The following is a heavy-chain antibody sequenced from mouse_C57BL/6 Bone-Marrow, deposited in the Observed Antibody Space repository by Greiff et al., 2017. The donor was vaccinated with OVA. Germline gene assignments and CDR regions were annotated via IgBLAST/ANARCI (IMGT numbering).Heavy chain of an antibody. D-gene: IGHD1-1*01. CDR3: ARESITTVVATDAMDY. CDR1: GFNIKDYY. V-gene: IGHV14-2*01. Sequence: EVQRVESGAELVKPGASVKLSCTASGFNIKDYYMHWVKQRTEQGLEWIGRIDPEDGETKYAPKFQGKATITADTSSNTAYLQLSSLTSEDTAVYYCARESITTVVATDAMDYWGQGTSVTVSS. CDR2: IDPEDGET. J-gene: IGHJ4*01.